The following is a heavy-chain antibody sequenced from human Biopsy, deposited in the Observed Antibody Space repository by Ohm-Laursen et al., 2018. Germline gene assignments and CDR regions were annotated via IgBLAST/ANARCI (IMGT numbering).Heavy chain of an antibody. D-gene: IGHD2-15*01. CDR1: GKTFSDYY. CDR3: GNEVHGRDY. V-gene: IGHV4-34*08. Sequence: TLSLTCEVYGKTFSDYYWSWIRQPPGKGLGWIGQINQSGRTNYNPSLKSRVNISADKSNNQFSLKLTSVTSADTAVYFCGNEVHGRDYWGLGALVTVSS. J-gene: IGHJ4*02. CDR2: INQSGRT.